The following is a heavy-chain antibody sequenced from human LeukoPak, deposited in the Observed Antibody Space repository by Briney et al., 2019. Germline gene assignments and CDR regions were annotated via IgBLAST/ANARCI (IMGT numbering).Heavy chain of an antibody. CDR1: GGSISSYY. CDR2: IYYSGST. V-gene: IGHV4-59*01. Sequence: SETLSLTCTVSGGSISSYYWSWIRQPPGKGLEWIGYIYYSGSTNYNPSLKSRVTMSVDTSKNQFSLKLSSVTAADTAVYYCARDHYYDSSGPNYYMDVWGKGTTVTVSS. D-gene: IGHD3-22*01. CDR3: ARDHYYDSSGPNYYMDV. J-gene: IGHJ6*03.